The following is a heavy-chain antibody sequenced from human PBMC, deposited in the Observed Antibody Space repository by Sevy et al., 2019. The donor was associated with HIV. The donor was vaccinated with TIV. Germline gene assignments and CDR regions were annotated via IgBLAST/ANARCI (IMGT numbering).Heavy chain of an antibody. V-gene: IGHV3-11*04. CDR2: ISSSGSAI. CDR1: GFTFSDYY. CDR3: ARITGWRFDY. Sequence: GGSLRLSCAASGFTFSDYYMSWIRQAPGKGREWISYISSSGSAIYYADSVKGRLTISRDNANNSLYLQMNSLRAEDPAVYYCARITGWRFDYWGQGTLVTVSS. J-gene: IGHJ4*02. D-gene: IGHD6-19*01.